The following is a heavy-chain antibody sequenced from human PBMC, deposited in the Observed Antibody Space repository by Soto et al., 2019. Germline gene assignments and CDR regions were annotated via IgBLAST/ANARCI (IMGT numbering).Heavy chain of an antibody. J-gene: IGHJ3*02. V-gene: IGHV3-23*01. D-gene: IGHD3-10*01. CDR1: GFIFDTYV. CDR3: VKDPRITMEPII. CDR2: ITATGDST. Sequence: GESLKISCAASGFIFDTYVMTWVRQAPGKGLDWVSVITATGDSTYYADSVKGRFTISRDNSKNTLHLQMNSLRAEDTAIYYCVKDPRITMEPIIWGQGTMVTVSS.